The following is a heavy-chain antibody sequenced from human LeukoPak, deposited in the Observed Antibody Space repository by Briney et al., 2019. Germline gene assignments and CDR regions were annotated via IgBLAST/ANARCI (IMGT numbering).Heavy chain of an antibody. CDR2: INWNGAAT. CDR3: ARRLMGGFTDWYFDL. Sequence: GGSLRLSCEGPGFTFDDYGISWVRHVPGKGLQWVSGINWNGAATGHGDSVKGRFTVSRDNAKNSLYLEMNSLRVEDTGFYYCARRLMGGFTDWYFDLWGRGTLVTVSS. J-gene: IGHJ2*01. CDR1: GFTFDDYG. D-gene: IGHD2-15*01. V-gene: IGHV3-20*04.